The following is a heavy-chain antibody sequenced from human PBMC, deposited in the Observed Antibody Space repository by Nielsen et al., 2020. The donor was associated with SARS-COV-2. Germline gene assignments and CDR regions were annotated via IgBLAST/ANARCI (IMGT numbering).Heavy chain of an antibody. J-gene: IGHJ6*02. CDR3: AREGGYSYGLGYYYYGMDV. Sequence: ASVKVSCKASGYTFTGHYIHWVRQAPGQGLEWMGRINPNSAGTNYAQRFKGRVTLTTDTSISTAYMDLSRLRSDDTAVYYCAREGGYSYGLGYYYYGMDVWGQGTTVTVSS. D-gene: IGHD5-18*01. V-gene: IGHV1-2*06. CDR2: INPNSAGT. CDR1: GYTFTGHY.